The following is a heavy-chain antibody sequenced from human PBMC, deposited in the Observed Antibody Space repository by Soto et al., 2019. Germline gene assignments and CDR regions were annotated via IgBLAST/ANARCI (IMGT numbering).Heavy chain of an antibody. CDR2: ISRDGSTA. CDR3: ARDDEGRSDCALGY. J-gene: IGHJ4*02. D-gene: IGHD2-21*01. V-gene: IGHV3-30-3*01. Sequence: QVQLVESGGGVVQPGRSLTLSCVASGFTFSSYVIHWVRQTPDKGLEWVAFISRDGSTAYYADSVKGRFTIARENSKNALYLEMNRLRAEDTAVYYFARDDEGRSDCALGYWCQRTLVIVSS. CDR1: GFTFSSYV.